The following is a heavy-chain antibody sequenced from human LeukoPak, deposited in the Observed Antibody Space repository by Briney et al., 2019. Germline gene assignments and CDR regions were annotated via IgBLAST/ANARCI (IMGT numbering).Heavy chain of an antibody. Sequence: PGGSLRLSCAASGFTFSSYSMNWVRQAPGKGLEWVSSISSSSSYIYYADSVKGRFTISRDNAKNSLYLQMNSLRAEDTAVYYCARAFMITFGGAFDYWGQGTLVTVSS. J-gene: IGHJ4*02. D-gene: IGHD3-16*01. CDR3: ARAFMITFGGAFDY. V-gene: IGHV3-21*01. CDR2: ISSSSSYI. CDR1: GFTFSSYS.